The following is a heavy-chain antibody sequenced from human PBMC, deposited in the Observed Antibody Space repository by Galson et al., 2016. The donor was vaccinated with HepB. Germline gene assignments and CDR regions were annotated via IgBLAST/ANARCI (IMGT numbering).Heavy chain of an antibody. V-gene: IGHV3-53*04. Sequence: LRFSCAASGFTVSRNYMSWVRQAPGKGLECVSVIYSSDTSYYADSVKGRFTISRHNSRNTLYLQMNSLRAEDTALYYCERGAGYSSSWYAAGRAFDIWGQGTVVTVSS. CDR2: IYSSDTS. CDR3: ERGAGYSSSWYAAGRAFDI. D-gene: IGHD6-13*01. CDR1: GFTVSRNY. J-gene: IGHJ3*02.